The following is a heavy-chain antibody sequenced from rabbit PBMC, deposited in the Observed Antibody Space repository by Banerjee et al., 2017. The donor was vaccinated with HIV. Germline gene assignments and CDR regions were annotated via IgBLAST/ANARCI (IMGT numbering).Heavy chain of an antibody. D-gene: IGHD6-1*01. J-gene: IGHJ4*01. Sequence: QSLEESGGDLVKPGASLTLTCKASGFTLSSYWMCWVRQAPGKGPEWIACINGGNSGTYYASWAKGRFTISKTSSTTVTLQMTSLTAADTATYFCVRNGYGNVFDLWGPGTLVTVS. CDR1: GFTLSSYW. V-gene: IGHV1S40*01. CDR3: VRNGYGNVFDL. CDR2: INGGNSGT.